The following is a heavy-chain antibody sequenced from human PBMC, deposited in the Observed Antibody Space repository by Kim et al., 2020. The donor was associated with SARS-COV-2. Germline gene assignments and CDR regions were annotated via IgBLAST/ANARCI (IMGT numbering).Heavy chain of an antibody. D-gene: IGHD3-10*01. CDR1: GGSFSGYY. J-gene: IGHJ5*02. CDR2: INHSGST. Sequence: SETLSLTCAVYGGSFSGYYWSWIRQPPGKGLEWIGEINHSGSTNYNPSLKSRVTISVDTSKNQFSLKLSSVTAADTAVYYCARGHRSGSKSGWVDPWGQGTLVTVSS. V-gene: IGHV4-34*01. CDR3: ARGHRSGSKSGWVDP.